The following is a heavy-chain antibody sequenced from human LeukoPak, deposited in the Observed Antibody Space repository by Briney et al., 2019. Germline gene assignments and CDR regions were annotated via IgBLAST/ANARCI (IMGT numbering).Heavy chain of an antibody. Sequence: GGSLRLSCAASGFTFSSYGMHWVRQAPGKGLEWVAVIVYDGSNKYYADSVKGRFTISRDNSKNTLYLQMSSLRVEDTAVYYCARDWHAADYWGQGALVTVSS. V-gene: IGHV3-33*01. CDR3: ARDWHAADY. CDR1: GFTFSSYG. CDR2: IVYDGSNK. J-gene: IGHJ4*02.